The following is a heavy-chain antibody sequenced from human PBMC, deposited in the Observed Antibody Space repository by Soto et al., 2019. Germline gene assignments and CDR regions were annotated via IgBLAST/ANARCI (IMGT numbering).Heavy chain of an antibody. CDR2: INRDGSST. CDR3: ARDPAPIGWYDY. CDR1: GFTLSSYW. Sequence: GGSLRLSCATSGFTLSSYWMHWVRQAPGKGLEWVSRINRDGSSTSYADSVKGRFTISRDSDKTTMYLHLHSMRAEATAVYYFARDPAPIGWYDYWGQGTLVTVSS. V-gene: IGHV3-74*01. D-gene: IGHD6-19*01. J-gene: IGHJ4*02.